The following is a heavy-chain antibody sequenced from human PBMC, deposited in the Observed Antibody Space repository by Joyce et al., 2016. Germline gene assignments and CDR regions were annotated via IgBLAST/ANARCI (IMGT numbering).Heavy chain of an antibody. J-gene: IGHJ5*02. CDR2: IYSGCYT. Sequence: EVRLVESGGGLVQPGGSLRLSCAASGFCVSVNYMSWVRQAPGKGLEWVAVIYSGCYTSYADSVGGRFTVSRDTSTNTVFLQMNSLRTDDTAVYFCARGRRSVVSGLVKSGNWFDPWGQGTLVTVSS. CDR3: ARGRRSVVSGLVKSGNWFDP. CDR1: GFCVSVNY. V-gene: IGHV3-66*02. D-gene: IGHD3/OR15-3a*01.